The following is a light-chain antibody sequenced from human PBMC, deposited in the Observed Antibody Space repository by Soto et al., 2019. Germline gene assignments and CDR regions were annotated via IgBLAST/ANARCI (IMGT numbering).Light chain of an antibody. CDR2: EVS. CDR3: SSYTSSSTRV. Sequence: QSVLTQPASVSGSPGQSITISCTGTSYDVGAYNYVSWYQQHPGKAPELMIFEVSNRPSGVSNRFSGSKSGNTASLTISGLQAEDEADYYCSSYTSSSTRVFGGGTKLTV. CDR1: SYDVGAYNY. V-gene: IGLV2-14*01. J-gene: IGLJ2*01.